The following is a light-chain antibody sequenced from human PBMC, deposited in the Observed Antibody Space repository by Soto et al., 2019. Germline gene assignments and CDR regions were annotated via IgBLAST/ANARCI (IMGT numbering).Light chain of an antibody. Sequence: QSALTQPASVSGSPGQSITISCTGTSSDVGSYNLVSWYQQHPGKAPKVMIFEDNKRPSGVSNRFSGSKSGNTASLTISGLQAEDEADYYCCTYVDSRTVVFGGGTKLTVL. V-gene: IGLV2-23*01. J-gene: IGLJ2*01. CDR3: CTYVDSRTVV. CDR1: SSDVGSYNL. CDR2: EDN.